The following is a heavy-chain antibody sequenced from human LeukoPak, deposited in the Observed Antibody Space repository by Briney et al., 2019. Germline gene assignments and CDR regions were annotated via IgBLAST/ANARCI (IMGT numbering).Heavy chain of an antibody. J-gene: IGHJ4*02. Sequence: ASVKVSCKASGYTFTSYYMHWVRQAPGQGLEWMGWISAYNGNTNYAQKLQGRVTMTTDTSTSTAYMELRSLRFDDTAVYYCARGYCSGGSCLKTDYWGQGTLVTVSS. D-gene: IGHD2-15*01. CDR1: GYTFTSYY. CDR2: ISAYNGNT. CDR3: ARGYCSGGSCLKTDY. V-gene: IGHV1-18*04.